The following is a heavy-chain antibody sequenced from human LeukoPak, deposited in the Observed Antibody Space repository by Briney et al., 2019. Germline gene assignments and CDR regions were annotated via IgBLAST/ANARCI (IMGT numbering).Heavy chain of an antibody. CDR3: ARGPYTLCHYFDF. J-gene: IGHJ4*02. Sequence: AGGSLRLSCVASGFIFSDHNMNWVRQTPGKGLEWISYISTTSTTIYYADSVKGRFTISRDNAKNSLYLQMNSLRAEDTAVYYCARGPYTLCHYFDFWGQGTLATVSS. CDR1: GFIFSDHN. V-gene: IGHV3-48*04. CDR2: ISTTSTTI. D-gene: IGHD1-14*01.